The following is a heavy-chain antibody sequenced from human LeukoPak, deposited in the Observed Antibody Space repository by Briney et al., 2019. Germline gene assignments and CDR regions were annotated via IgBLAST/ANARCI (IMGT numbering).Heavy chain of an antibody. CDR2: ISSSSSYI. V-gene: IGHV3-21*01. CDR3: ARDQPYGAVAGKDAFDI. CDR1: GFTFSSYS. Sequence: GGSLRLSCAASGFTFSSYSMNWVRQAPGKGLEWVSSISSSSSYIYYADSVKGRFTISRDNAKNSLYLQMNSLRAEDTAVYYCARDQPYGAVAGKDAFDIWGQGTMVTVSS. J-gene: IGHJ3*02. D-gene: IGHD6-19*01.